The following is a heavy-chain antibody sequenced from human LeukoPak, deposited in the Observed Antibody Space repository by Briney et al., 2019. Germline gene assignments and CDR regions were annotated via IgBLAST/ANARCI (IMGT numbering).Heavy chain of an antibody. Sequence: PGRSLRLSCAASGFPFTIYAMQWVRQAPGKGLEWVAHIKEDGTEKYYVDSVKGRFTISRDNAKNSVYLQMNSLRAEDTAVYYCARWSSGWEFDYWGQGTLVSVSS. V-gene: IGHV3-7*05. J-gene: IGHJ4*02. CDR2: IKEDGTEK. CDR1: GFPFTIYA. CDR3: ARWSSGWEFDY. D-gene: IGHD6-19*01.